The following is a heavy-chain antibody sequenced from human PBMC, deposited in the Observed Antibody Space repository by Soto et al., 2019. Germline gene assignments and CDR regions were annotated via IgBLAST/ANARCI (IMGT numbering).Heavy chain of an antibody. V-gene: IGHV2-70*01. J-gene: IGHJ4*01. CDR2: IDWDDDK. D-gene: IGHD3-22*01. CDR3: ARNYYDSSGYYPDY. CDR1: GFLLSTSGMC. Sequence: ASGPTLVNPTQTLTLTCTFFGFLLSTSGMCVSWIRQPPGKALEWIALIDWDDDKYYSTSLKTRLTISKDTSKNQVVLTMTNMDPVDTATYYCARNYYDSSGYYPDYWGQGTLVASSS.